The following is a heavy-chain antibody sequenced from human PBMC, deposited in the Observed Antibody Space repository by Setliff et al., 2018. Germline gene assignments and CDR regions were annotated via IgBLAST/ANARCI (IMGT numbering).Heavy chain of an antibody. CDR1: GLTVSNDF. CDR2: IYNIGET. Sequence: GGSLRLSCVVSGLTVSNDFMGWVRQAPGKGLEWVSVIYNIGETRYADSVKGRFTISRDKSKNTLYIHLSSLRVEDTATYYCARDRGGTNPWFDFWGQGTQVTVSS. D-gene: IGHD3-10*01. CDR3: ARDRGGTNPWFDF. V-gene: IGHV3-53*01. J-gene: IGHJ5*01.